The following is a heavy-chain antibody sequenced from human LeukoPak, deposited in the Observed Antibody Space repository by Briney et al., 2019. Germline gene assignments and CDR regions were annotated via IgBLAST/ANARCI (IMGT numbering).Heavy chain of an antibody. J-gene: IGHJ4*02. CDR3: ARHLPIGTYYFDY. Sequence: SETLSLTCAVYGGSFSGYYWSWIRQPPGKGLEWIGEINHSGSTNYNPSLKSRVTISVDTSKNQFSLKLSSVTAADTAVYYCARHLPIGTYYFDYWGQGTLVTVSS. V-gene: IGHV4-34*01. CDR2: INHSGST. D-gene: IGHD3-22*01. CDR1: GGSFSGYY.